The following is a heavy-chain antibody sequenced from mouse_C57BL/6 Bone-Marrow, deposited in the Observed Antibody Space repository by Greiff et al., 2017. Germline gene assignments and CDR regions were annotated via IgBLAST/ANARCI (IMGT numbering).Heavy chain of an antibody. V-gene: IGHV2-2*01. CDR3: ASSVYYCAMDY. J-gene: IGHJ4*01. Sequence: VQLQQSGPGLVQPSPCLTISCTVSGFSLTSYGVHWVRQSPGQGLEWLGVIWRGGSTAYYAAFISSLSISKDNSKSQVFFKMSSLQADDTAIYYCASSVYYCAMDYWGQGTSVTVSA. CDR1: GFSLTSYG. CDR2: IWRGGST.